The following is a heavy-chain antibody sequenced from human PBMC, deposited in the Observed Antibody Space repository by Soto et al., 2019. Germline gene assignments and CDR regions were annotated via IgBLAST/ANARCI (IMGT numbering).Heavy chain of an antibody. CDR3: ARVYSRGQNRYSSSWYGYYGMDV. Sequence: ASVKVSCKASGYTFTGYYMHWVRQAPGQGLEWMGWINPNSGGTNYAQKFQGRVTMTRDTSISTAYMEPSRLGSDDTAVYYCARVYSRGQNRYSSSWYGYYGMDVWGQGTTVTVSS. CDR2: INPNSGGT. V-gene: IGHV1-2*02. J-gene: IGHJ6*02. CDR1: GYTFTGYY. D-gene: IGHD6-13*01.